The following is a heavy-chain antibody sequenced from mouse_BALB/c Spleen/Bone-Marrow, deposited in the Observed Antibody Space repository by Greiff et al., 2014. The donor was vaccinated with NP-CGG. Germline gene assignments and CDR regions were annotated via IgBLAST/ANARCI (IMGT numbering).Heavy chain of an antibody. CDR2: ISSGGSYT. CDR3: ARLTGRDY. D-gene: IGHD4-1*01. CDR1: GFTFSGYA. V-gene: IGHV5-9-3*01. Sequence: VQLKESGGGLVKPGGSLKLSCAASGFTFSGYAMSWVRQTPEKRLEWVATISSGGSYTYYPDSVKGRFTISRDNAKNTLYLQMSSLRSEDAAMYYCARLTGRDYWGQGTTPTVSA. J-gene: IGHJ2*01.